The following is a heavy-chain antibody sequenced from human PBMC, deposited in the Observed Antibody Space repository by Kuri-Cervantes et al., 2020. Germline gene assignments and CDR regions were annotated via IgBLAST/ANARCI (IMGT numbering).Heavy chain of an antibody. CDR1: GFTFSSYS. CDR3: ARLGVPTGTTSVKENFDY. V-gene: IGHV3-21*01. CDR2: ISSSSYI. D-gene: IGHD1-1*01. Sequence: GESLKISCAASGFTFSSYSMNWVRQAPGKGLEWVSSISSSSYIYYADSVKGRFTISRDNSKNTLYLQMNSLRAEDTAVYYCARLGVPTGTTSVKENFDYWGQGTLVTVSS. J-gene: IGHJ4*02.